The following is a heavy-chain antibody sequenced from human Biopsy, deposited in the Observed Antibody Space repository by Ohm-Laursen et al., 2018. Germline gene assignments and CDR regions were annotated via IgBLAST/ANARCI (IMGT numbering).Heavy chain of an antibody. Sequence: ASVKVSCKASGYTFTDHYLHWVRQAPGEGLEWMGGIIAVSGLVNYAPKFQGRVSITADKSTTTAYMELSNLKSEDTAVYYCATPFQYYDSWGGYPPFDHWGQGTLVIVSS. CDR1: GYTFTDHY. D-gene: IGHD3-3*01. CDR2: IIAVSGLV. V-gene: IGHV1-46*01. CDR3: ATPFQYYDSWGGYPPFDH. J-gene: IGHJ4*02.